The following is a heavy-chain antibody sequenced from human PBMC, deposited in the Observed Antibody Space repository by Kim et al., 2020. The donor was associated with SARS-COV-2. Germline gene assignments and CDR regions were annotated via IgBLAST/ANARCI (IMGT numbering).Heavy chain of an antibody. Sequence: SLKSGVTKSVDTSKNQFSLKLSSVTAADTAVYYCARGDTIFGVVINAFDIWGQGTMVTVSS. D-gene: IGHD3-3*01. J-gene: IGHJ3*02. V-gene: IGHV4-31*02. CDR3: ARGDTIFGVVINAFDI.